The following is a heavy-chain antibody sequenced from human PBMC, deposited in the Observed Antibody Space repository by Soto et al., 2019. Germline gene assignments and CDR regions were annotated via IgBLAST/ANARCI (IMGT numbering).Heavy chain of an antibody. CDR2: INPSGGST. CDR3: ARVWYYDFWSGYYPFDY. V-gene: IGHV1-46*01. CDR1: GYTFTSYY. D-gene: IGHD3-3*01. J-gene: IGHJ4*02. Sequence: EASVKVSCKASGYTFTSYYMHWVRQAPGQGLEWMGIINPSGGSTSYAQKFQGRVTMTRDTSTSTVYMELSSLRSEDTAVYYCARVWYYDFWSGYYPFDYWGQGTLVTVSS.